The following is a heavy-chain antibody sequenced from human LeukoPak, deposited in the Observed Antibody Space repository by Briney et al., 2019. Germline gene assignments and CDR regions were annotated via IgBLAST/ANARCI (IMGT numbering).Heavy chain of an antibody. D-gene: IGHD6-6*01. V-gene: IGHV3-53*01. CDR1: GFTVSSNY. CDR2: IYSGGST. CDR3: AREDPWAGAAPDY. J-gene: IGHJ4*02. Sequence: GGSLRLSCAASGFTVSSNYMSWVRQAPGKGLEWVSVIYSGGSTYYADSVKGRFTISRDNSKNTLYLQMNSLRAEDTAVYYCAREDPWAGAAPDYWGQGTLVTVSS.